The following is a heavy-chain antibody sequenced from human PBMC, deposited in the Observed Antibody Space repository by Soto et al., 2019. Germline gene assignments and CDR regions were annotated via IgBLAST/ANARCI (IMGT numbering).Heavy chain of an antibody. D-gene: IGHD2-15*01. CDR3: AKSRGRVVVVVAAYFDP. Sequence: PGWSLRLACTSSGFTFISHGMQWVRQAPGKGLDWVAIISYDGYNKFYGDSVMGRFTISRDNSKKTLYLQMNSLRAEDTAVYYCAKSRGRVVVVVAAYFDPWGQGTLVTVSS. CDR2: ISYDGYNK. J-gene: IGHJ5*02. V-gene: IGHV3-30*18. CDR1: GFTFISHG.